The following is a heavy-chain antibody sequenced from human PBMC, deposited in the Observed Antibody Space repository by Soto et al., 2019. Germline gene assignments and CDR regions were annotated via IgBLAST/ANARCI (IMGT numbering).Heavy chain of an antibody. J-gene: IGHJ4*02. CDR1: GFSFSTSQVG. CDR3: GHRPGGSLSGWDNGYFDY. D-gene: IGHD6-19*01. Sequence: QITLNESGPTLVKPTQTLTLTCTFSGFSFSTSQVGVGWVRQPPGKAQEWLAIIYWDDDKRYNPSLRNRLSITKDTSKNQVVLTMTNVDPVDTATYYCGHRPGGSLSGWDNGYFDYWCRGVLVTVSS. CDR2: IYWDDDK. V-gene: IGHV2-5*02.